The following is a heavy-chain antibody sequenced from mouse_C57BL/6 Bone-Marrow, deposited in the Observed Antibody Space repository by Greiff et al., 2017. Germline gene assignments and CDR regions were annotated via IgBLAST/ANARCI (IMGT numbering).Heavy chain of an antibody. CDR3: ARGLLLRQ. CDR1: GYSITSGYY. V-gene: IGHV3-6*01. D-gene: IGHD1-1*01. J-gene: IGHJ3*02. Sequence: EVQVVESGPGLVKPSQSLSLTCSVTGYSITSGYYWNWIRQFPGNKLEWMGYISYDGSNNYNPSLKNRISITRDTSKNQFFLKLNSVTTEDTATYCCARGLLLRQWGQGTLVTVSA. CDR2: ISYDGSN.